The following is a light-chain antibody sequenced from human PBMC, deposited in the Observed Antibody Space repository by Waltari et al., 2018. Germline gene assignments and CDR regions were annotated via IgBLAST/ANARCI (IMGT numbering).Light chain of an antibody. J-gene: IGKJ1*01. CDR1: QSLLHNDGYNY. CDR3: LQTLQTPPWT. Sequence: DIVMTQSPLSLPITPGEPASISCRSSQSLLHNDGYNYLDWYLQKPGQSPQLRIYLGSYRASGVPDRFSGSGSGTDFTLRISRVEAEDVGVYYCLQTLQTPPWTFGQGTKVEIK. V-gene: IGKV2-28*01. CDR2: LGS.